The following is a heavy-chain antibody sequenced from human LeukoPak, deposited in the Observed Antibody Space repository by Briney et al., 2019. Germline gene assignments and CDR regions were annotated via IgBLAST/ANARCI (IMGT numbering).Heavy chain of an antibody. CDR2: IRYDGSNK. J-gene: IGHJ6*03. CDR3: ARESSYLYYYYMDV. D-gene: IGHD6-6*01. V-gene: IGHV3-30*02. Sequence: PGGSLRLSCAASGFTFSSYGMHWVRQAPGKGLEWVAFIRYDGSNKYYADSVKGRFTISRDNAKNSLYLQMNSLRAEDTAVYYCARESSYLYYYYMDVWGKGTTVTVSS. CDR1: GFTFSSYG.